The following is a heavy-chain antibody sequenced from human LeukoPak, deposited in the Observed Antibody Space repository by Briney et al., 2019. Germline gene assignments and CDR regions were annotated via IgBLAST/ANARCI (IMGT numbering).Heavy chain of an antibody. D-gene: IGHD2-2*01. CDR3: VRGGYCSSTICYWYNAFDM. CDR2: IASGGSAI. Sequence: PGGSLRLSCAASGFTFSSYEMSWVRQAPGKGVEWVSYIASGGSAIYYADCVKGRFTISRDNAKNSLYLQMNSLRAEDMAVYYCVRGGYCSSTICYWYNAFDMWGQGTMVTVSS. J-gene: IGHJ3*02. CDR1: GFTFSSYE. V-gene: IGHV3-48*03.